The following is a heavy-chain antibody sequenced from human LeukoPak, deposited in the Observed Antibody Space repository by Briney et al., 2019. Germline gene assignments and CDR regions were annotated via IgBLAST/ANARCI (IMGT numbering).Heavy chain of an antibody. CDR1: GYSFASSW. J-gene: IGHJ4*02. D-gene: IGHD3-10*01. Sequence: PGESLKISCKGSGYSFASSWIGWVRQMPGKGLERVGIIYPGDSDTRYSPSFQGQVTISADKSISTAYLQWSSLKASDAAIYYCARRASAFGYFDYWGQGTLVTVSS. CDR2: IYPGDSDT. CDR3: ARRASAFGYFDY. V-gene: IGHV5-51*01.